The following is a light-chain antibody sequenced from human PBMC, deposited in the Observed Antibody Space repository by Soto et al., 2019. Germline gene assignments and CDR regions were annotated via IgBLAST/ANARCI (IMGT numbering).Light chain of an antibody. CDR2: AAS. CDR1: QSISSY. V-gene: IGKV1-39*01. Sequence: DSQMTQSPSSLSTSVGDRVTITCRASQSISSYLNWYQQKPGKAPTLLIYAASSLQSGVPSRVSGSGSGTDFTLTISSLQPEDFATYYSQQTYITRTFGQGTKVEIK. J-gene: IGKJ1*01. CDR3: QQTYITRT.